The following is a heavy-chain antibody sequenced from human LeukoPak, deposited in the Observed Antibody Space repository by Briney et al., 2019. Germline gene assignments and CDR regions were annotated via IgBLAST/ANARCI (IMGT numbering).Heavy chain of an antibody. CDR2: ISSSSSTI. CDR1: GFTFSSYS. D-gene: IGHD1-26*01. V-gene: IGHV3-48*01. Sequence: GGSLRLSCAASGFTFSSYSMNWVRQAPGKGLEWVSYISSSSSTIYYADSVKGRFTISRDNAKNSLYLQMNSLRAEDTAVYYCARDGSGSYSYYYYYYYMDVWGKGTTVTVSS. J-gene: IGHJ6*03. CDR3: ARDGSGSYSYYYYYYYMDV.